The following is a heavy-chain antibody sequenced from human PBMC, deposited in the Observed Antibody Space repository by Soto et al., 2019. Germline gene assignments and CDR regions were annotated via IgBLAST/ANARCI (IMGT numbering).Heavy chain of an antibody. J-gene: IGHJ5*01. V-gene: IGHV1-46*01. CDR3: ARGGWPAMVRGVSITHNWCDS. CDR1: GYTFTSYY. Sequence: ASVKVSCKASGYTFTSYYIHWVRQAPGQGLEWMGIINPSGGSTGHAQKFQGRVTMTRDTSTSTVYMELSSLGSEDTAVYYCARGGWPAMVRGVSITHNWCDSWGQGTLVTVSS. D-gene: IGHD3-10*01. CDR2: INPSGGST.